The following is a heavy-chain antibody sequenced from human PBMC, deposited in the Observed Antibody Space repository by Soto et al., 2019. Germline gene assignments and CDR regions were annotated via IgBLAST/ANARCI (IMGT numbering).Heavy chain of an antibody. D-gene: IGHD3-3*02. CDR1: GYTFTSYY. CDR3: ARAHFDY. Sequence: QVQLVQSGAEVKKPGASVKVSCKASGYTFTSYYMHWVRQAPGQGLEWMGLVNPSAGTTTYAQKYQGRITLTRDTSTSTVDMELSSLRSEDTAVYYCARAHFDYWGQGTLVTVSS. J-gene: IGHJ4*02. V-gene: IGHV1-46*01. CDR2: VNPSAGTT.